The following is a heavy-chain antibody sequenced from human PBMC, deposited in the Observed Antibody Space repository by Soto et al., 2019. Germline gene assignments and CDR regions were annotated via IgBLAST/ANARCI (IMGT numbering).Heavy chain of an antibody. D-gene: IGHD3-9*01. CDR3: ARGRLYYDILTGYYVDYYYGMDV. CDR1: GDSVSSNSAA. V-gene: IGHV6-1*01. CDR2: TYYRSKWYN. J-gene: IGHJ6*02. Sequence: PSQTLSLTCAISGDSVSSNSAAWNWIRQSPSRGLEWLGRTYYRSKWYNDYAVSVKSRITINLDTSKNQFSLQLNSVTPEDTAVYYCARGRLYYDILTGYYVDYYYGMDVWGQGTTVTVS.